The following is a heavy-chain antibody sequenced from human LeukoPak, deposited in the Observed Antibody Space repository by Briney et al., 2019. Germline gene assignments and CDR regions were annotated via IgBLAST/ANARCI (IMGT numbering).Heavy chain of an antibody. J-gene: IGHJ5*02. Sequence: EASVKVSCKASGGTFSSYAISWVRQAPGQGLEWMGGIIPIFGTANYAQKFQGRVTITADESTSTAYMELSSLRSEDTAVYYCARTNYYDSSGYYFPWWSDPWGQGTLVTVSS. CDR1: GGTFSSYA. CDR2: IIPIFGTA. CDR3: ARTNYYDSSGYYFPWWSDP. V-gene: IGHV1-69*13. D-gene: IGHD3-22*01.